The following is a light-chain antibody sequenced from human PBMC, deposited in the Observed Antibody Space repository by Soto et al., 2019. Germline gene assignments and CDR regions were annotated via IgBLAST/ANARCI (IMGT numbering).Light chain of an antibody. V-gene: IGKV3-20*01. Sequence: IVLTQSPGTLSLSPGDRATLSCRASQSVSSTYLDWYQQKPGQPPRILIYGASSRATGIPDRFSGSGSGTEVSLTIISLEHEDFAVYYCQQYGASSSYTFGQGTKLEIK. CDR2: GAS. CDR3: QQYGASSSYT. J-gene: IGKJ2*01. CDR1: QSVSSTY.